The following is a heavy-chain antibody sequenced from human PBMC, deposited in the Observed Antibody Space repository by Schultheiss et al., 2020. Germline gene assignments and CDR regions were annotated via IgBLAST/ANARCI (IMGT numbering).Heavy chain of an antibody. Sequence: GGSLRLSCAASGFTFSSYGMHWVRQAPGKGLEWVAVISYDGSNKYYADSVKGRFTISRDNSKNTLYLQMNSLRAVDTAVYYCARDLDSTSGYYYDYWGQGTLVTVSS. V-gene: IGHV3-30*03. CDR1: GFTFSSYG. D-gene: IGHD3-22*01. J-gene: IGHJ4*02. CDR3: ARDLDSTSGYYYDY. CDR2: ISYDGSNK.